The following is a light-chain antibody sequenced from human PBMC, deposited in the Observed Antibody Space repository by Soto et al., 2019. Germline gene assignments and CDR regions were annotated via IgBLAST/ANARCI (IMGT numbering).Light chain of an antibody. J-gene: IGKJ5*01. CDR2: DVS. V-gene: IGKV3-15*01. Sequence: EIVMTQSPATLFVSPWDRAILSCRAGQGVTTNFVWYQQQSGQSPRLLIYDVSHRATGVPPRFSGTGFETDFTLPISGLQSEDSAVYFCQQYNNWPYSFGQRTRLEIK. CDR1: QGVTTN. CDR3: QQYNNWPYS.